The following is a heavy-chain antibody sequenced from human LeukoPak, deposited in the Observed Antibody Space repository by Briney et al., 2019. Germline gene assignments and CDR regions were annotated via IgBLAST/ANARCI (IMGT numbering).Heavy chain of an antibody. D-gene: IGHD3-10*01. V-gene: IGHV4-39*07. CDR3: AREAGGGWDYFDY. Sequence: PSETLSLTCTVSGGSISSSSYYWGWIRQPPGKGLEWIGSIYYSGSTYYNPSLKSRVTISVDTSKNQFSLKLSSVTAADTAVYYCAREAGGGWDYFDYWGQGTLVTVSS. J-gene: IGHJ4*02. CDR1: GGSISSSSYY. CDR2: IYYSGST.